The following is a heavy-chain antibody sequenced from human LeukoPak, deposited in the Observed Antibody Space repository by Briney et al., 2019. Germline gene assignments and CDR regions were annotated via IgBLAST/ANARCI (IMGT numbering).Heavy chain of an antibody. CDR1: GYTFTSYG. CDR3: ARLPQRGYGGYSGK. J-gene: IGHJ4*02. D-gene: IGHD5-12*01. Sequence: GASVKVSCKASGYTFTSYGISWVRQAPGQGLEWMGWIIAYNGNTNYAQKLQGRVTMTTDTSTSTAYMEPRSLRSDDTAMYYCARLPQRGYGGYSGKGGEETLVTFSS. CDR2: IIAYNGNT. V-gene: IGHV1-18*01.